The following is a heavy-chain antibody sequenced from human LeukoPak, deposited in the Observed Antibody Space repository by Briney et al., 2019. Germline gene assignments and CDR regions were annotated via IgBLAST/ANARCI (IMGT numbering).Heavy chain of an antibody. V-gene: IGHV3-15*01. D-gene: IGHD3-3*01. Sequence: GGSLRLYCAASEFTLSNAWMSWVRQAPGKGLEWVGRIKSETDGGTSEYAEPVKGRFTISKDDSKNTLYLQMNSLKTDDTAVYYCSTHGSGNSYYFGYWGQGTLVTVSS. CDR2: IKSETDGGTS. J-gene: IGHJ4*02. CDR3: STHGSGNSYYFGY. CDR1: EFTLSNAW.